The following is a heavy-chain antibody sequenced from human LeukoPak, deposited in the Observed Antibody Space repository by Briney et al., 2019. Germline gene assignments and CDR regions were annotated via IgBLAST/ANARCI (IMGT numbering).Heavy chain of an antibody. Sequence: GGSLRLSCGASGFTFSSYSMIWVRQAPGQGLEWISYISSSRTSMSYADSVRGRFTISTDNGKNSLYLQMNSLRDEDTAVYYCVREGFYSCFDRWGQGTLVTVSS. CDR3: VREGFYSCFDR. J-gene: IGHJ4*02. CDR2: ISSSRTSM. D-gene: IGHD5-12*01. V-gene: IGHV3-48*02. CDR1: GFTFSSYS.